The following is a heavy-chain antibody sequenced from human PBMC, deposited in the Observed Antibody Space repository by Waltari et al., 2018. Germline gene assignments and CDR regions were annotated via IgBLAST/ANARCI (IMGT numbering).Heavy chain of an antibody. Sequence: EVQLVESGGGLVQPGGSLRLSCVASGFTFRPYYMYWVRQAPGKGLVWLSHINSDGSRTNYADSVKGRFTISRDNAKNTLYLQMNSLGAEDTAIYYCARDRGLPDSFDVWGQGTMVTVSS. CDR3: ARDRGLPDSFDV. V-gene: IGHV3-74*01. D-gene: IGHD3-10*01. CDR2: INSDGSRT. CDR1: GFTFRPYY. J-gene: IGHJ3*01.